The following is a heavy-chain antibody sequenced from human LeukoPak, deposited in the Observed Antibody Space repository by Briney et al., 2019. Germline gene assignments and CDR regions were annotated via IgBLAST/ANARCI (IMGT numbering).Heavy chain of an antibody. V-gene: IGHV3-23*01. Sequence: GGSLRLSCAASGFTFSSYAMTWVRQAPGKGLEWVSGISNNGASKYYADSVKGRFTISRDNSKNTLYLQMSSLRAEDTAVYYCAKDTGQWPIRTFDYWGQGTLVTVSS. D-gene: IGHD6-19*01. CDR2: ISNNGASK. J-gene: IGHJ4*02. CDR1: GFTFSSYA. CDR3: AKDTGQWPIRTFDY.